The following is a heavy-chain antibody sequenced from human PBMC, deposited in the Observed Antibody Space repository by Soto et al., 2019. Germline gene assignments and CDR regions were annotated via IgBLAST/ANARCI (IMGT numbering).Heavy chain of an antibody. D-gene: IGHD3-9*01. J-gene: IGHJ6*03. CDR1: GFTFRNYA. Sequence: GGSLRLSCAASGFTFRNYAMTWVRQAPGKGLEWVSTISGGGDSTSYTDSVKGRFTISRDNSKNTLYLQMNSLRAEDTAVYYCAIYYDILTGYPMDVWGKGTTVTVS. V-gene: IGHV3-23*01. CDR2: ISGGGDST. CDR3: AIYYDILTGYPMDV.